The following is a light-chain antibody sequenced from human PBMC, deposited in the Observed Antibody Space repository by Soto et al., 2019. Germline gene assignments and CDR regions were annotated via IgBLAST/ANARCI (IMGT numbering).Light chain of an antibody. CDR1: QNINNW. V-gene: IGKV1-5*01. CDR2: DAS. CDR3: QHIRK. Sequence: DIQMTQSPSTLSASVGDRVTITCRASQNINNWIAWYQQKPGKAPKFLIYDASTLESGVPSRFSGSGFGTEFSLTISSLQPDDFASYYCQHIRKFGQGTKVEIK. J-gene: IGKJ1*01.